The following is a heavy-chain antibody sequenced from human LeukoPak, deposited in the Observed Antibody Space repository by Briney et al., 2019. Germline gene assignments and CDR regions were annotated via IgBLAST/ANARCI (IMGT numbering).Heavy chain of an antibody. Sequence: GASMKVSCKASGYTFIGNYIHWVRQAPGQGLEWMGWINPNGGGTSYAQNFQGRVTMTRDTSISTAYMELSSLRSDDTAVYYCARMIPSTPGGDYFDFWGQGTLVTVSS. CDR2: INPNGGGT. CDR1: GYTFIGNY. CDR3: ARMIPSTPGGDYFDF. V-gene: IGHV1-2*02. D-gene: IGHD3-22*01. J-gene: IGHJ4*02.